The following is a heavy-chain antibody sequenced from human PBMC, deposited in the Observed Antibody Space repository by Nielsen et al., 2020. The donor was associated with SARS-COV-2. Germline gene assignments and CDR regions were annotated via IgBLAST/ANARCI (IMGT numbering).Heavy chain of an antibody. D-gene: IGHD6-13*01. J-gene: IGHJ4*02. CDR2: ISASGGST. CDR3: AASKSGYYFDL. Sequence: GESLKISCAASGFTFTNYGMTWVRQDPGKGLEWVSTISASGGSTFYTDSVKGRFTISRDSFKNTLYLQMNSLRVEDTAVYYCAASKSGYYFDLWGQGTLVTVSS. V-gene: IGHV3-23*01. CDR1: GFTFTNYG.